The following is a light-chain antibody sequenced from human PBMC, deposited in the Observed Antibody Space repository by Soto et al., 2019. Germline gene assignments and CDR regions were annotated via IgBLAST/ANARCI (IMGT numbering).Light chain of an antibody. CDR3: PSYDSSNLYV. Sequence: NFMLAQPHSVSESPGKTVTISCTRSSGSIASNYVQCYQQRPGSAPTTVIYEDNQRPSGVPDRFSGSIDSSSNSASLAISGLKTEDEADYYCPSYDSSNLYVFGTGTKVTVL. V-gene: IGLV6-57*04. J-gene: IGLJ1*01. CDR1: SGSIASNY. CDR2: EDN.